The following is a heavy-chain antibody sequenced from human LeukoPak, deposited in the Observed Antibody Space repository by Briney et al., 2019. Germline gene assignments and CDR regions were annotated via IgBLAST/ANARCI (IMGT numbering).Heavy chain of an antibody. J-gene: IGHJ3*02. CDR1: GGSISSYY. Sequence: KPSETLSLTCTVSGGSISSYYWSWIRQPPGKGLEWIGYIYYSGSTNYNPSLKSRVTISVDRSKNQFSLKLSSVTAADTAVYYCARSQTAALDAFDIWGQGTMVTVSS. CDR3: ARSQTAALDAFDI. V-gene: IGHV4-59*12. D-gene: IGHD2-15*01. CDR2: IYYSGST.